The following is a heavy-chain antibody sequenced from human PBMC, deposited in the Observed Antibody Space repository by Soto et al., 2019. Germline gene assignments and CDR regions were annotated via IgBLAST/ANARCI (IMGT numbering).Heavy chain of an antibody. D-gene: IGHD3-3*01. V-gene: IGHV3-30-3*01. CDR1: GFTFSSFD. J-gene: IGHJ5*02. CDR3: ARDGLPDDFRSGGYWFDP. Sequence: QVHLVESGGGVVQPGRSLRLSCAASGFTFSSFDLHWVRQAPGEGLEWVALISHDGRIENYADSVKGRFIISRDNSKNTVYMQMDSLRLEDTGVYYCARDGLPDDFRSGGYWFDPWGQGTQVTVSS. CDR2: ISHDGRIE.